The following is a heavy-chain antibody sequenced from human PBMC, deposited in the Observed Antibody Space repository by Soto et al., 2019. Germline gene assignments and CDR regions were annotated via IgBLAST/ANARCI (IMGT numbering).Heavy chain of an antibody. CDR1: GFTFSSYA. CDR3: ARVGAAAGACVY. CDR2: ISYDGSNK. Sequence: QVQLVESGGGVVQPGRSLRLSCAASGFTFSSYAMHWVRQAPGKGLEWVAVISYDGSNKYYADSVKGRFTISRDNSKNTLYLPMNSRRGEDTAVYSCARVGAAAGACVYRGQGTLVTV. D-gene: IGHD6-13*01. J-gene: IGHJ4*02. V-gene: IGHV3-30-3*01.